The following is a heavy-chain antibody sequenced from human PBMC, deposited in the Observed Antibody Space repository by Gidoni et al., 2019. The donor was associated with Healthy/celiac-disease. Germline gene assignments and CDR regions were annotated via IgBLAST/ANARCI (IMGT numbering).Heavy chain of an antibody. CDR2: IKQDGSEK. CDR1: GFTFSSYW. CDR3: ARTIFGVVRYFDY. Sequence: EVQLVESGGGSVQPGGSLRLSCAASGFTFSSYWMSWVRQAPGKGLEWVANIKQDGSEKYYVDSVKGRFTISRDNAKNSLYLQMNSLRAEDTAVYYCARTIFGVVRYFDYWGQGTLVTVSS. J-gene: IGHJ4*02. V-gene: IGHV3-7*01. D-gene: IGHD3-3*01.